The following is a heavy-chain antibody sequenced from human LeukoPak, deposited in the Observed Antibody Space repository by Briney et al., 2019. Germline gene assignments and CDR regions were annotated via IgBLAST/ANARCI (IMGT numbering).Heavy chain of an antibody. Sequence: ASVKVSCKASGYIFINYGITWVRQAPGQGLEWMGWISVYNGNTDYAQKLRGRVTMTTDTSTSTAYMELRSLRSDDTAVYYCARVQFGGSTSRYYYYYMDFWGKGTTVTVSS. CDR2: ISVYNGNT. CDR3: ARVQFGGSTSRYYYYYMDF. J-gene: IGHJ6*03. V-gene: IGHV1-18*01. CDR1: GYIFINYG. D-gene: IGHD3-3*01.